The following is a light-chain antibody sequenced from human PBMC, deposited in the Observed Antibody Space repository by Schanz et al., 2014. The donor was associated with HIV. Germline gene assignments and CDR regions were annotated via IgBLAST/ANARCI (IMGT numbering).Light chain of an antibody. V-gene: IGKV3D-20*02. CDR2: GAS. CDR3: QQRTNWPPLT. Sequence: EIVLTQSPGTLSLSPGERATLSCRASQSVSSSYLAWYQQKPGQAPRLLIYGASNRATGIPARFSGSGSGTDFTLTISSLEPEDFAVYYCQQRTNWPPLTFGQGTKVELK. J-gene: IGKJ1*01. CDR1: QSVSSSY.